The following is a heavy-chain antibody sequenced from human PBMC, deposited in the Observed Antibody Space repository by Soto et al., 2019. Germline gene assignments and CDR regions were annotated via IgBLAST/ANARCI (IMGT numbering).Heavy chain of an antibody. Sequence: GASVKVSCKASGYTFTGYNMHWVRQAPGQGLEWMGWINPNSGGTNYAQKFQGWVTMTRDTSISTAYMELSRLRSDDTAVYYCARGRDGSGSHPYYMDVWGKGTTVTVSS. J-gene: IGHJ6*03. CDR1: GYTFTGYN. CDR2: INPNSGGT. CDR3: ARGRDGSGSHPYYMDV. V-gene: IGHV1-2*04. D-gene: IGHD3-10*01.